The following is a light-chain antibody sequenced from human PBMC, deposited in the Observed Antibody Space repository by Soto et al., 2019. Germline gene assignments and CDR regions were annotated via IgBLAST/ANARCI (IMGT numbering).Light chain of an antibody. Sequence: EIVLAQSPATLSLSPGEIATLSCRASQSVSSYLAWYQQKPGQAPRLLIYGASSRAIGIPDRFSGSVSGSDFILTINRLEPEDFAVYYCQQYGSSHTFGQGTRL. CDR3: QQYGSSHT. CDR2: GAS. V-gene: IGKV3-20*01. J-gene: IGKJ5*01. CDR1: QSVSSY.